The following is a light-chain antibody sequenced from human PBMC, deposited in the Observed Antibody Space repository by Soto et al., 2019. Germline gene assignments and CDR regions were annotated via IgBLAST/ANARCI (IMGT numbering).Light chain of an antibody. CDR3: SSYTSIITLYV. Sequence: SALTQPASVSGSPGQSITISCTGTSSDVGGYNYVSWYQQHPGKAPKLMIYEVSNRPSGVSNRFSGSKSGNTASLTISGLQAEDEADYYCSSYTSIITLYVFGSGTKATVL. J-gene: IGLJ1*01. V-gene: IGLV2-14*01. CDR2: EVS. CDR1: SSDVGGYNY.